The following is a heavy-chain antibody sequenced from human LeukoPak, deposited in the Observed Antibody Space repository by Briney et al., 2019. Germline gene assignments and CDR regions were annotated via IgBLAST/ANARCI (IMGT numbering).Heavy chain of an antibody. V-gene: IGHV4-31*03. Sequence: SETLSLTCTVSGGSISSSSYYWSWIRQHPGKGLEWIGYIYYSGSTYYNPSLKSRVTTSVDTSKNQFSLKLSSVTAADTAVYYCARDRDGDWYFDLWGRGTLVTVSS. J-gene: IGHJ2*01. CDR3: ARDRDGDWYFDL. CDR2: IYYSGST. D-gene: IGHD4-17*01. CDR1: GGSISSSSYY.